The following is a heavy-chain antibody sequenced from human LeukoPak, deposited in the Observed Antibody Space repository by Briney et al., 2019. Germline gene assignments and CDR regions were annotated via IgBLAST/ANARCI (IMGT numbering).Heavy chain of an antibody. CDR3: ARSSGSFDS. V-gene: IGHV4-39*07. CDR1: GGSISTSSYY. J-gene: IGHJ4*02. Sequence: SETLSLTCTVSGGSISTSSYYWGWIRQPPGKGLEWIGTIYYSGSTYYNPSLKSRVTISVDTSKNQFSLNVSSVTAADTAVYYCARSSGSFDSWGQGTLVTASS. D-gene: IGHD1-26*01. CDR2: IYYSGST.